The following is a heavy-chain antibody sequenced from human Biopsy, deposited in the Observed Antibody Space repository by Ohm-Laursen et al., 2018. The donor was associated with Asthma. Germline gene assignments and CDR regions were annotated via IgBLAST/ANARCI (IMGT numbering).Heavy chain of an antibody. Sequence: SLRLSCAASGFSFSNYGMHWVRQAPGKGLDWVAVISFDGTNRNYTDSVKGRFTISRDNSRNTLHLEMNSLRAEDTAVYYCAKEVFPGWELRRGPENWGQGTLVTASS. CDR1: GFSFSNYG. J-gene: IGHJ4*02. V-gene: IGHV3-30*18. CDR2: ISFDGTNR. D-gene: IGHD1-26*01. CDR3: AKEVFPGWELRRGPEN.